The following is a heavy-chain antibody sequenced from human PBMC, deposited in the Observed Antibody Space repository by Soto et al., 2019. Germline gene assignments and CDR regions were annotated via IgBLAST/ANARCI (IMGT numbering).Heavy chain of an antibody. V-gene: IGHV3-64*01. CDR3: ARRARPDFFCMDV. J-gene: IGHJ6*03. Sequence: EVQLAESGGGLAQPGGSLRITCAASGFTLSGYDMDWVRQAPGKGLKYVSGISSNGVGTYYANSVQGRFTISRDNSKNTVYLQMGSMRSEDMAVYYCARRARPDFFCMDVWGKGTTVTISS. D-gene: IGHD6-6*01. CDR1: GFTLSGYD. CDR2: ISSNGVGT.